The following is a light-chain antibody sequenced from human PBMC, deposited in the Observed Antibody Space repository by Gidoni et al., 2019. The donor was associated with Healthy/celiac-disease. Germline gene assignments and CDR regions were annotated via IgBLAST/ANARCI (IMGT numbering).Light chain of an antibody. CDR1: QGISSY. CDR3: QQYYSYPALT. V-gene: IGKV1-8*01. CDR2: AAS. Sequence: AIRMPQYPSSLAASTGDRVTITCRASQGISSYLAWYQQKPGKAPKLLIYAASTLQSGVPSRFSGRGSGTDFTLTIICLQSEDFATYYCQQYYSYPALTFGGGTKVEIK. J-gene: IGKJ4*01.